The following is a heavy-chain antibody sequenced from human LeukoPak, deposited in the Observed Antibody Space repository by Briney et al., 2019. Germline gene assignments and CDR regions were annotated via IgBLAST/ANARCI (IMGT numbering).Heavy chain of an antibody. CDR3: ARGPRYLGKYQLLPLLRFGAGAFDI. CDR2: INHSGST. J-gene: IGHJ3*02. V-gene: IGHV4-34*01. D-gene: IGHD2-2*01. Sequence: SETLSLTCAVYGGSFSGYYWSWIRQPPGKGLEWIGEINHSGSTNYNPSLEGRVTISVDTSKNQFSLKLSSVTAADTAVYYCARGPRYLGKYQLLPLLRFGAGAFDIWGQGTMVTVSS. CDR1: GGSFSGYY.